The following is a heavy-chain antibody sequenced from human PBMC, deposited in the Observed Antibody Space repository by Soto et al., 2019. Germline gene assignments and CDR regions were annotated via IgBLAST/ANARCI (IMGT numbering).Heavy chain of an antibody. Sequence: GSLRLSCAASGFTFSSYGMHWVRQAPGKGLEWVAVISYDGSNKYYADSVKGRFTISRDNSKNTLYLQMNSLRAEDTAVYYFARDPVQLWSFGYYYYYGMDVWGQGTTVTVSS. V-gene: IGHV3-30*03. D-gene: IGHD5-18*01. CDR3: ARDPVQLWSFGYYYYYGMDV. J-gene: IGHJ6*02. CDR1: GFTFSSYG. CDR2: ISYDGSNK.